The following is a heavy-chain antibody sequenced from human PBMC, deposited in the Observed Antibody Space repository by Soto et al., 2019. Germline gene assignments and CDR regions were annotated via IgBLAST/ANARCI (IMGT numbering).Heavy chain of an antibody. V-gene: IGHV4-30-4*01. J-gene: IGHJ6*02. CDR1: GGSISSGDYY. CDR3: ARVRGAAAGPYYYYGMDV. CDR2: IYYSGST. Sequence: PSETLSLTCTVSGGSISSGDYYWSWIRQPPGKGLEWIGYIYYSGSTYYNPSLKSRVTISVDTSKNQFSLKLSSVTAADTAVYYCARVRGAAAGPYYYYGMDVWGQGTTVTVSS. D-gene: IGHD6-13*01.